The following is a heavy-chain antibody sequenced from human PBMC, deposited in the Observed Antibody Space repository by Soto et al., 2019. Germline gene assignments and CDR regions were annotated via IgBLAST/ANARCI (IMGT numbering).Heavy chain of an antibody. CDR2: TRNKAYSYTT. CDR1: GFTFSDYF. V-gene: IGHV3-72*01. Sequence: PGGSLRLSCAASGFTFSDYFTDWVRQAPGKGLEWVGRTRNKAYSYTTEYAASVKGRFTISRDDSKNSLYLQMNSLKTEDTAVYYCARNSYNNGYYVDYWGQGSLVTVS. J-gene: IGHJ4*02. D-gene: IGHD6-19*01. CDR3: ARNSYNNGYYVDY.